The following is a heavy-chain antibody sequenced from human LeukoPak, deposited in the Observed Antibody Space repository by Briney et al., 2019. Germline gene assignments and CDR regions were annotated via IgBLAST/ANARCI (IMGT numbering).Heavy chain of an antibody. CDR1: GYTFTSYG. Sequence: GASVKVSCKASGYTFTSYGISWVRQAPGQGLEWMGWISAYNGNTNYAQKLRGRVTMTTDTSTSTAYMELRSLRSDDTAVYYCARDWDGVAAAGTDWYFDLWGRGTLVTVSS. D-gene: IGHD6-13*01. CDR3: ARDWDGVAAAGTDWYFDL. V-gene: IGHV1-18*01. CDR2: ISAYNGNT. J-gene: IGHJ2*01.